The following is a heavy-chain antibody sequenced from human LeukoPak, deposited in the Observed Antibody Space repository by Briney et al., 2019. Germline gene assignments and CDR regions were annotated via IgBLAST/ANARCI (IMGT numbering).Heavy chain of an antibody. J-gene: IGHJ4*02. D-gene: IGHD5-18*01. V-gene: IGHV3-33*06. CDR2: IWYDGSNK. CDR3: AKGEAHVTAMGY. Sequence: PGRSLRLSCAASGFTFSSHGTHWVRQAPGKGLEWVAVIWYDGSNKYYADSVKGRFTISRDNSKNTLYLQMNSLRAEDTAVYYCAKGEAHVTAMGYWGQGTLVTVSS. CDR1: GFTFSSHG.